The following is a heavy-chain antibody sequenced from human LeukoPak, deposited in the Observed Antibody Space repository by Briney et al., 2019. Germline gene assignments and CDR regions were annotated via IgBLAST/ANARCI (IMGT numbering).Heavy chain of an antibody. CDR2: IYHSGST. D-gene: IGHD2-2*02. CDR3: ARDDLYTGWFDP. J-gene: IGHJ5*02. CDR1: GGSISSGGYY. V-gene: IGHV4-30-2*01. Sequence: SQTLSLTCTVSGGSISSGGYYWSWIWQPPGKGLEWIGYIYHSGSTYYNPSLKSRVTISVDRSKNQFSLKLSSVTAADTAVYYCARDDLYTGWFDPWGQGTLVTVSS.